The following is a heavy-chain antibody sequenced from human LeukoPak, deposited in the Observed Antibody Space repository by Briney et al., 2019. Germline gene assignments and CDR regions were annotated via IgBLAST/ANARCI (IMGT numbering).Heavy chain of an antibody. CDR3: ARVSAGVIGMKDVFDI. D-gene: IGHD3-16*02. V-gene: IGHV3-21*01. J-gene: IGHJ3*02. Sequence: GGSLRLSCAASGFTFSRYSMNWVRQAPGKGLEWLSSISCSSSYIYYADSVKGRFTISRHNAKNSLYLQMNSVRAEDTAVYYCARVSAGVIGMKDVFDIWGQGTMVTVSS. CDR1: GFTFSRYS. CDR2: ISCSSSYI.